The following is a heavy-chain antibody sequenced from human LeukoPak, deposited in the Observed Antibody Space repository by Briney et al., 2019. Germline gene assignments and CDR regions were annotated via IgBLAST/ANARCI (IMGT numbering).Heavy chain of an antibody. V-gene: IGHV3-11*01. Sequence: PGGSLRLSCAASGFTFSDYYMSWIRQAPGKGLEWVSYISSSGSTIFYADSVKGRFIISRDNAKNSLYLQMNSLRAVDTAVYYCARGLYYYDSSGYSLFDYWGQGTLVTVSS. CDR1: GFTFSDYY. D-gene: IGHD3-22*01. CDR2: ISSSGSTI. J-gene: IGHJ4*02. CDR3: ARGLYYYDSSGYSLFDY.